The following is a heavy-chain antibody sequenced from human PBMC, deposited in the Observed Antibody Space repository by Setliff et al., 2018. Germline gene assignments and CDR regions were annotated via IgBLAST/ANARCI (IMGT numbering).Heavy chain of an antibody. CDR1: GFTFSNYG. V-gene: IGHV3-33*01. CDR2: IWNDGSSK. D-gene: IGHD3-16*01. J-gene: IGHJ6*02. Sequence: SLRLSCVASGFTFSNYGMHWVRQAPGKGLEWVALIWNDGSSKFYGDSVKGRFTISRDNSKNTLYLQMNSLRAEDTGVYYCAREGKEGFGELPDYYYGMDVWGQGTTVTVSS. CDR3: AREGKEGFGELPDYYYGMDV.